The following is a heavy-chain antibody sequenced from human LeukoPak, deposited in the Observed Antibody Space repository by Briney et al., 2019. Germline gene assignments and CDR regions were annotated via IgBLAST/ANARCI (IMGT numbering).Heavy chain of an antibody. V-gene: IGHV1-18*01. J-gene: IGHJ4*02. Sequence: ASVKVSCKAFGYTFTNYGISWVRQAPRQGLEWMGWISASNGITNYAQKFDGRVTMTTDTSTSTDYMQRRSVKAVKRAVFDCARAGAQYTSHFDYWGQGTLVTVSS. CDR1: GYTFTNYG. CDR2: ISASNGIT. CDR3: ARAGAQYTSHFDY. D-gene: IGHD7-27*01.